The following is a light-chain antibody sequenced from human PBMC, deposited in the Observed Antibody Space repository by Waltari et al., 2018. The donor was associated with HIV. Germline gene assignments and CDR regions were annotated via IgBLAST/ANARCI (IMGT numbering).Light chain of an antibody. CDR2: AAS. CDR1: QSVGVN. CDR3: QQYHDWPWFT. J-gene: IGKJ2*01. V-gene: IGKV3-15*01. Sequence: IVLRQSPPTLPVSLGQSATLSCRASQSVGVNLAWYQQRPGQTPRLLIYAASTRATGIPPRFSGSASGTNFALTISSLQSEDVGFYYCQQYHDWPWFTFGQGTKLEIK.